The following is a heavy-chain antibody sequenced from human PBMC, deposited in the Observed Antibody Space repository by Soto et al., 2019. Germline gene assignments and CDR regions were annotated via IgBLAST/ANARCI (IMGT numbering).Heavy chain of an antibody. CDR2: LIPIFGTV. V-gene: IGHV1-69*01. CDR1: GVTFSSFA. D-gene: IGHD3-22*01. J-gene: IGHJ6*02. CDR3: AIPRDSRAWARTHGMDV. Sequence: QVQLVQSGAEVKKPGSSVKVTCKASGVTFSSFAISWVRQAPGQGLEYMGGLIPIFGTVNYAQKFQGRVTITADESTSTPYMVLSSLISEDTPLYSSAIPRDSRAWARTHGMDVSGQGTMVTVSS.